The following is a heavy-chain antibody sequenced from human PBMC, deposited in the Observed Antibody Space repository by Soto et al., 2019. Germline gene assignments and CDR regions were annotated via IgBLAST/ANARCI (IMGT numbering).Heavy chain of an antibody. CDR2: IYYSGST. J-gene: IGHJ3*02. D-gene: IGHD2-21*02. V-gene: IGHV4-30-4*01. CDR3: ARGGACGGDCYSEDAFDI. Sequence: QVQLQESGPGLVKPSQTLSLTCTVSGGSISSGDYYWSWIRQPPGKGLEWIGYIYYSGSTYYNPSVRGRVTRSVDTSKNQCSLKLSSVAAADTAVYYCARGGACGGDCYSEDAFDIWGQGTMVTVSS. CDR1: GGSISSGDYY.